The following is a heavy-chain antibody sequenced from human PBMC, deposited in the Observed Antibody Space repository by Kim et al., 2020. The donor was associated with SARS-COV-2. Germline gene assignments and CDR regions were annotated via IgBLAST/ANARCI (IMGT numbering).Heavy chain of an antibody. Sequence: GGSLRLSCGASGFTFSSYAMSWVRQAPGKGLEWVSAISGSGGSTYYADSVKGRFTISRDNSKNTLYLQMNSLRAEDTAVYYCAKDQSGSSWYVGSFDYWGQGTLVTVSS. CDR2: ISGSGGST. D-gene: IGHD6-13*01. J-gene: IGHJ4*02. V-gene: IGHV3-23*01. CDR3: AKDQSGSSWYVGSFDY. CDR1: GFTFSSYA.